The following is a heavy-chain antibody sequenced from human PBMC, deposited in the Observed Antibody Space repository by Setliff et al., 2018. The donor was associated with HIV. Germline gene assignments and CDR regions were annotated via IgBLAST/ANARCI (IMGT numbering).Heavy chain of an antibody. D-gene: IGHD3-9*01. CDR1: GYTFTSYG. J-gene: IGHJ6*03. Sequence: ASVKVSCKASGYTFTSYGISWVRQAPGQGLEWMGWISAYNGNTNYAQKLQGRVTMTTDTSTSTAYMELRSLRSDDTAVYYCARGALPYYDILTGYYHPLYMDVWGKGTTVTVSS. V-gene: IGHV1-18*01. CDR2: ISAYNGNT. CDR3: ARGALPYYDILTGYYHPLYMDV.